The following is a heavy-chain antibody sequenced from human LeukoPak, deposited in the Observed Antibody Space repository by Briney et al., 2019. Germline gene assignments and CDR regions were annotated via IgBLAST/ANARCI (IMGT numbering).Heavy chain of an antibody. CDR1: GFTFSSYA. CDR3: AREAQQHYYFDY. V-gene: IGHV3-7*05. J-gene: IGHJ4*02. CDR2: IKQDGSEK. D-gene: IGHD6-13*01. Sequence: PGGSLRLSCAASGFTFSSYAMSWVRQAPGKGLEWVATIKQDGSEKYYVDSVKGRFTISRDNAKNSLYLQMNSLRAEDTAVYYCAREAQQHYYFDYWGQGTLVTVSS.